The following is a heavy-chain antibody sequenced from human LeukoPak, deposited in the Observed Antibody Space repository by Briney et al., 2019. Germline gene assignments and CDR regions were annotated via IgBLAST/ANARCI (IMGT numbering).Heavy chain of an antibody. V-gene: IGHV6-1*01. CDR1: GDSVSINSVT. CDR3: ARRLTQYDCFDP. CDR2: TYYRSTWYN. Sequence: SQTLSLTCAISGDSVSINSVTWNWIRQSPSRGLEGLGRTYYRSTWYNDYAVSVRGRITVNPDTSKNQFSLHLNSVTPEDTAVYYCARRLTQYDCFDPWGQGILVTVSS. D-gene: IGHD2-2*01. J-gene: IGHJ5*02.